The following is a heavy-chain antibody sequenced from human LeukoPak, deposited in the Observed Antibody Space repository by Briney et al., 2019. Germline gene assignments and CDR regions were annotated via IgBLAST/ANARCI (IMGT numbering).Heavy chain of an antibody. CDR2: IKQDGSEK. V-gene: IGHV3-7*01. CDR1: GFTFSSYW. D-gene: IGHD1-26*01. CDR3: ARDKIEGATKYDY. J-gene: IGHJ4*02. Sequence: GGSLRLSCAASGFTFSSYWMSWVRQAPGKGLEWVANIKQDGSEKYYVDSVKGRFTISRDNAKNSLYLQMNSLRAEDTAVYYCARDKIEGATKYDYWGQGTLVSVSS.